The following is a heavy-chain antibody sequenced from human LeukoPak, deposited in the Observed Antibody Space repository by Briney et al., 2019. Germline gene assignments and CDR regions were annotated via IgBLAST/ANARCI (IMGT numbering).Heavy chain of an antibody. J-gene: IGHJ4*02. CDR2: INPSGGST. V-gene: IGHV1-46*01. CDR1: GYTFTSYY. D-gene: IGHD5-18*01. CDR3: AIPAMGSLFDY. Sequence: ASVKVSCKASGYTFTSYYMHWVRQAPGQGLEWVGIINPSGGSTSYAQKFQGRVTMTRDTSTSTVYMELSSLRSEDTAVYYCAIPAMGSLFDYWGQGTLVTVSS.